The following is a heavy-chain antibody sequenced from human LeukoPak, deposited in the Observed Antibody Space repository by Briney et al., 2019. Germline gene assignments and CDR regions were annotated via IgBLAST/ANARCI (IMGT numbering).Heavy chain of an antibody. V-gene: IGHV4-30-2*01. CDR2: IYHSGST. CDR1: GGSISSGGYS. CDR3: ARVHTTSSRGGAFDY. D-gene: IGHD6-13*01. Sequence: SQTLSLTCAVSGGSISSGGYSWSWIRQPPGKGLEWIGYIYHSGSTYYNPSLKSRVTISVDRSKNQFSLKLSSVTAADTAVYYCARVHTTSSRGGAFDYWGQGTLVTVSS. J-gene: IGHJ4*02.